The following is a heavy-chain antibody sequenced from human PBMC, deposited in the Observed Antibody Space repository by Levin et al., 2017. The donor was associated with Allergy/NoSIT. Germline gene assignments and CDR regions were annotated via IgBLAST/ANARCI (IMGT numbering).Heavy chain of an antibody. CDR1: GYTFTSYY. CDR2: INPSGGST. D-gene: IGHD3-9*01. V-gene: IGHV1-46*01. Sequence: ASVKVSCKASGYTFTSYYMHWVRQAPGQGLEWMGIINPSGGSTSYAQKFQGRVTMTRDTSTSTVYMELSSLRSEDTAVYYCAGGRPYYDILPGLPGGYWGQGTLVTVSS. J-gene: IGHJ4*02. CDR3: AGGRPYYDILPGLPGGY.